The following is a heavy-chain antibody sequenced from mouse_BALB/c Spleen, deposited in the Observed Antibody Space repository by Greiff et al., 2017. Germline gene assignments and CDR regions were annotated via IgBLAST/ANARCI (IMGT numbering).Heavy chain of an antibody. J-gene: IGHJ4*01. D-gene: IGHD2-3*01. CDR3: AREIYDGYSMDY. CDR2: ISSGGST. CDR1: GFTFSSYA. Sequence: DVKLVESGGGLVQPGGSLKLSCAASGFTFSSYAMSWVRQTPEKRLEWVASISSGGSTYYPDSVKGRFTISRDNARNILYLQMSSLRSEDTAMYYCAREIYDGYSMDYWGQGTSVTVSS. V-gene: IGHV5-6-5*01.